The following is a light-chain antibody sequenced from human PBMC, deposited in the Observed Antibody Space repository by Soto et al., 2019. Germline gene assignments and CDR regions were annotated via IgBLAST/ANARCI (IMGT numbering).Light chain of an antibody. CDR2: DNN. J-gene: IGLJ2*01. CDR1: SSNIGAGYA. V-gene: IGLV1-40*01. CDR3: QSFDSSRRGLL. Sequence: QSVLTQPPSVSGAPGQRVTISCTGSSSNIGAGYAVHWYQQLPGKAPKLLMYDNNNRPAGVPKRFSGSKSGTSASLAIAGLQTEDEADYCCQSFDSSRRGLLFGGGTKLTVL.